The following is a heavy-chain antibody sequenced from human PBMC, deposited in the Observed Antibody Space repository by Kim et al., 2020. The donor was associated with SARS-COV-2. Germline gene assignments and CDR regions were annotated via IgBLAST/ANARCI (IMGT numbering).Heavy chain of an antibody. V-gene: IGHV3-30-3*01. CDR3: ASFFLVRGGYFDY. CDR2: ISYDGSNK. J-gene: IGHJ4*02. CDR1: GFTFSSYA. Sequence: GGSLRLSCAASGFTFSSYAMHWVRQAPGKGLEWVAVISYDGSNKYYADSVKGRFTISRDNSKNTLYLQMNSLRAEDTAVYYCASFFLVRGGYFDYWGQGTLVTVSS. D-gene: IGHD1-26*01.